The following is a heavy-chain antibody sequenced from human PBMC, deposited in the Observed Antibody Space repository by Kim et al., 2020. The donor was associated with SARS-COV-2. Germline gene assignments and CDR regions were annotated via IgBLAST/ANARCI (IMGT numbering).Heavy chain of an antibody. Sequence: SVKGRFTISRDNSKNKLYLQMNSLRAEDTAVYYCAKGCSGYSCYSYAFDLWGQGTMVTVSS. CDR3: AKGCSGYSCYSYAFDL. D-gene: IGHD2-15*01. V-gene: IGHV3-23*01. J-gene: IGHJ3*01.